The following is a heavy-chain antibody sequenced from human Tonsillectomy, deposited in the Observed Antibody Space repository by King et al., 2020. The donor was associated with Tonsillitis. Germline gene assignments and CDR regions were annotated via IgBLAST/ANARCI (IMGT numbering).Heavy chain of an antibody. Sequence: VQLVESGGGLVKPGGSLRLSCDASGFTFSDHYMSWIRHAPGRVLEWVSSISSSGSTNYSADSVKGRFTISRANAKNSLYLQMNSLRAEATAIYYCARDVGTKDIELMVYTVNFDYWGQGTLVTGSS. CDR3: ARDVGTKDIELMVYTVNFDY. J-gene: IGHJ4*02. CDR1: GFTFSDHY. V-gene: IGHV3-11*01. CDR2: ISSSGSTN. D-gene: IGHD2-8*01.